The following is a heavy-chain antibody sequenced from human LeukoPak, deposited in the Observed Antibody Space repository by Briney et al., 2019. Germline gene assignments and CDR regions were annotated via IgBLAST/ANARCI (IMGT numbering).Heavy chain of an antibody. CDR2: IIPIFGTA. D-gene: IGHD6-13*01. CDR3: ARGDGYSSSWYRPGAYYFDY. CDR1: GGTFSSYA. J-gene: IGHJ4*02. Sequence: SVKVSCKASGGTFSSYAISWVRQAPGQGLEWMGGIIPIFGTANYAQKFEGRVTITADESTSTAYMELSSLRSEDTAVYYCARGDGYSSSWYRPGAYYFDYWGQGTLVTVSS. V-gene: IGHV1-69*13.